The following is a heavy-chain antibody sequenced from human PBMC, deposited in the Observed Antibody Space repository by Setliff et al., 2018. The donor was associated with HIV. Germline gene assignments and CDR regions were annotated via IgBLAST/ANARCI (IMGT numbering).Heavy chain of an antibody. CDR1: GYTFSTYG. CDR2: ISAYNGNT. J-gene: IGHJ3*02. D-gene: IGHD2-2*01. CDR3: ARDRGVYCISSSCYSPVDAFDI. Sequence: ASVKVSCKASGYTFSTYGISWVRQAPGQGLEWMGWISAYNGNTNYAQKLQGRVTVTSDTSTSTAYMELRSLRSDDTAVYYCARDRGVYCISSSCYSPVDAFDIWGQGTMVTVSS. V-gene: IGHV1-18*01.